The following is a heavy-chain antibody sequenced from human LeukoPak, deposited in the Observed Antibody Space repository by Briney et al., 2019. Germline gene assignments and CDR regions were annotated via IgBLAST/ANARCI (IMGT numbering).Heavy chain of an antibody. CDR3: ARVADHFHWYLDL. D-gene: IGHD3-3*02. V-gene: IGHV3-53*01. J-gene: IGHJ2*01. CDR2: LYSGSST. CDR1: GFTVSTKY. Sequence: GGSLRLSCAASGFTVSTKYMNWVPQSPGKGLEWVSILYSGSSTYYADSVEGRFIVSRDSSKNTLSLQMNDLRAEYTAVYYCARVADHFHWYLDLWGRGTLVTVSS.